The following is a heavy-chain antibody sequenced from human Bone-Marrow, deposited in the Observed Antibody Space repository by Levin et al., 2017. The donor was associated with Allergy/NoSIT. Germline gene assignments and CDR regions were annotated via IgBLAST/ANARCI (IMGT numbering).Heavy chain of an antibody. D-gene: IGHD3-16*01. CDR3: AHSSDWGRPDS. Sequence: SGPTLVKPTQTLTLTCTFSGFSLTTTGLGVGWIRQPPGKAPEWLATIFWKDDKRLSTSLKSRLTITKDSSKNQVVLTMTDMDPVDTATYYCAHSSDWGRPDSWGQGTLVTVSS. CDR1: GFSLTTTGLG. J-gene: IGHJ5*01. CDR2: IFWKDDK. V-gene: IGHV2-5*01.